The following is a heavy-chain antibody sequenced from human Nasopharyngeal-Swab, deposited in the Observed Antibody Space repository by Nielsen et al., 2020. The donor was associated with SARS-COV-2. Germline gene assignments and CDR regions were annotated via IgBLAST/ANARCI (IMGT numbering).Heavy chain of an antibody. CDR3: ARWGSNYETTYYYYYGMDV. J-gene: IGHJ6*02. CDR2: IYPGDSET. V-gene: IGHV5-51*01. Sequence: GGSLRLSCKGSGYSFANYWVGWVRQMPGKGLEWMGSIYPGDSETRYSPSFQGQVTISADKSISTAYLQWNSLKASDTAIYYCARWGSNYETTYYYYYGMDVWGPGTKVTVSS. D-gene: IGHD4-11*01. CDR1: GYSFANYW.